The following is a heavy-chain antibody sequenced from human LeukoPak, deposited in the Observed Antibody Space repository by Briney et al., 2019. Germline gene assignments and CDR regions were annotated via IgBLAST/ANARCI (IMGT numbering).Heavy chain of an antibody. CDR2: IYTSGST. CDR1: GGSISSGSYY. D-gene: IGHD5-18*01. J-gene: IGHJ4*02. CDR3: ARLGGGYSYGYGVDY. V-gene: IGHV4-61*02. Sequence: PSQTLSLTCTVSGGSISSGSYYWSWIRQPAGKGLEWIGRIYTSGSTNYNPSLKSRVTISVDTSKNQFSLKLSSVTAADTAVYYCARLGGGYSYGYGVDYWGQGTLVTVSS.